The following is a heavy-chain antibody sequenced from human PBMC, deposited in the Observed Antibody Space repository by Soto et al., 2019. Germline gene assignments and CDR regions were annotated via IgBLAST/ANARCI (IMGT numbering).Heavy chain of an antibody. D-gene: IGHD3-3*01. CDR1: GGTFNNYT. CDR3: SAGPPLANCSRFSGYYVDSWFDP. CDR2: IIPMFGTA. V-gene: IGHV1-69*01. Sequence: QEQLVQSGAEIKKPGSSVTVSCKASGGTFNNYTITWVRQVPGQGFEWMGGIIPMFGTANFAQKFQVRLTINADESMTKASLELTRLRSDEPAVYYCSAGPPLANCSRFSGYYVDSWFDPWGQGNLVTVSS. J-gene: IGHJ5*02.